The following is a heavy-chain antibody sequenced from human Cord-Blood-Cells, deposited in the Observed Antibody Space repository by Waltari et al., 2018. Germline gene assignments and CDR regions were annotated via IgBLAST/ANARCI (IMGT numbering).Heavy chain of an antibody. D-gene: IGHD1-26*01. V-gene: IGHV1-2*04. CDR3: AKDPIGSGSYNWFDP. J-gene: IGHJ5*02. CDR1: GYTFTGYY. CDR2: INPNSGGT. Sequence: QVQLVQAGAQVNKPGASVKVSCKAAGYTFTGYYMHWVRQAPGQGLEWMGWINPNSGGTNYAQKFQGWVTMTRDTSISTAYMELSRLRSDDTAVYYCAKDPIGSGSYNWFDPWGQGTLVTVSS.